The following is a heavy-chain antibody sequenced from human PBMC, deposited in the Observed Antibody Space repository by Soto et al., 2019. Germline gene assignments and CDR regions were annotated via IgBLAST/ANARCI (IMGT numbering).Heavy chain of an antibody. D-gene: IGHD1-1*01. V-gene: IGHV4-34*01. CDR2: ISPTGST. Sequence: SETLSLTCGVYGASFSEYHWNWIRQAPGKGLDWIGEISPTGSTNYNPSLESRVAISVDTSKSRFFLKMTSVTAADTAVYYCGRGRPRRKSTALHNCFDPWGQGILVPVSS. CDR3: GRGRPRRKSTALHNCFDP. J-gene: IGHJ5*02. CDR1: GASFSEYH.